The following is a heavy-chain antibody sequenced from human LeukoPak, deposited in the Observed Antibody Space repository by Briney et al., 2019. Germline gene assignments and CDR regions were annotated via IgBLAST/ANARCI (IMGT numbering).Heavy chain of an antibody. D-gene: IGHD6-6*01. Sequence: ASVKVSCKASGGTFSSYAISWVRQAPGQGLEWMGGIIPIFGTANYAQKFQGRVTITADESTSTVYMELSSLRSEDTAVYYCARDLAARAYYFDYWGQGTPVTVSS. J-gene: IGHJ4*02. CDR3: ARDLAARAYYFDY. CDR1: GGTFSSYA. CDR2: IIPIFGTA. V-gene: IGHV1-69*13.